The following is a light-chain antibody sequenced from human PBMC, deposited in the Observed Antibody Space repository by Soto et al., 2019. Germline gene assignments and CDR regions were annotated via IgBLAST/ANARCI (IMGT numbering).Light chain of an antibody. CDR3: ISYTSSSTPVV. V-gene: IGLV2-14*03. J-gene: IGLJ2*01. CDR2: DVS. Sequence: QSALTQPASVSGSPGHSITISCTGTSSDIGDYDYVSWYQQHQGKAPKLMIYDVSNRPSGITNRFSGSKSGNTASLTISGLQAEDEADYYCISYTSSSTPVVFGGGTKLTVL. CDR1: SSDIGDYDY.